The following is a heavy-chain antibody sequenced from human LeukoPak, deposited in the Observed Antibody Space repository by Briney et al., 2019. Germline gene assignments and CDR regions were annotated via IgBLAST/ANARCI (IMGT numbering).Heavy chain of an antibody. J-gene: IGHJ4*02. CDR1: GGSFSCYY. CDR2: VNHSGST. D-gene: IGHD4-11*01. V-gene: IGHV4-34*01. Sequence: SETLSLTCAVYGGSFSCYYWSWIRQPPGKGLEWIGEVNHSGSTNYNPSLKSRVTISVDTSKNQFSLKLSSVTAADTAVYYCARGRMTTVTKYYFDYWGQGTLVTVSS. CDR3: ARGRMTTVTKYYFDY.